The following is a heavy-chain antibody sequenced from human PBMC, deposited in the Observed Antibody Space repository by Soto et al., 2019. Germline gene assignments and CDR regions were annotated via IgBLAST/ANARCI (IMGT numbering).Heavy chain of an antibody. J-gene: IGHJ4*02. Sequence: QVQLVQSGAEVKKPGSSVKVSCKASGGTFSSYAISWVRQAPGQGLEWMGGIIPIFGTANYAQKFQGRVTITADESTSTAYMELSSLRSEDTAVYYCARGSHYYDSSGYYYSSSPYYFDYWGQGTLVTVSS. CDR1: GGTFSSYA. CDR3: ARGSHYYDSSGYYYSSSPYYFDY. CDR2: IIPIFGTA. V-gene: IGHV1-69*01. D-gene: IGHD3-22*01.